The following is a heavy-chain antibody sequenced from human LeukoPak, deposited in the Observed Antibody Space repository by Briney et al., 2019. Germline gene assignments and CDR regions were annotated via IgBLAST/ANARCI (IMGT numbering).Heavy chain of an antibody. CDR3: ARFSDGPISAFDL. CDR1: GVSITNYY. CDR2: IYFTGNT. J-gene: IGHJ3*01. D-gene: IGHD2-8*01. Sequence: SETLSLTCTVSGVSITNYYWSWIRQPPGKGLEWIAYIYFTGNTDYNPSLKSRVTISVDTSKNQFSLKLTSVTAADTALYYCARFSDGPISAFDLWGQGTMVTVSS. V-gene: IGHV4-59*01.